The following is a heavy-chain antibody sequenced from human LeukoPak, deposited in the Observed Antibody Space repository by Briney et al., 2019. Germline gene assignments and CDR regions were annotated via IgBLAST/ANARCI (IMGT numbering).Heavy chain of an antibody. CDR2: IGTSSDTI. Sequence: GGSLRLSCVASGFTFSNYNINWVRQAPGKGLEWVSYIGTSSDTIYYADSVKGRFTISRDNAKNSLYLQMNSLRAEDTAVYYCARGSGYFLDFDYWGQGTLVTVSS. V-gene: IGHV3-48*01. CDR1: GFTFSNYN. CDR3: ARGSGYFLDFDY. D-gene: IGHD3-22*01. J-gene: IGHJ4*02.